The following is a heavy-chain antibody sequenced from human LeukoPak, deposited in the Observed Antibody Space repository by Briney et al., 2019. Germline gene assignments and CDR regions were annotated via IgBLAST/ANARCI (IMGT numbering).Heavy chain of an antibody. V-gene: IGHV3-48*01. CDR3: ARRGELTPPYYSDY. D-gene: IGHD1-26*01. J-gene: IGHJ4*02. CDR1: GFTFSSYS. CDR2: ISSSSSTI. Sequence: GGSLRLSCAASGFTFSSYSMNWVRQAPGKGLEWISYISSSSSTIYYADSVKGRFTISRDNAKNSLYLQMGSLRAEDTAVYYCARRGELTPPYYSDYWGQGTLVTVSS.